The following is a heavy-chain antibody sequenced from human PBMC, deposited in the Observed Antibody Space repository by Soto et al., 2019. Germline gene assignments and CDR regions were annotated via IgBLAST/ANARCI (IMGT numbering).Heavy chain of an antibody. CDR3: AKTDGNPYYFDY. CDR1: GYAFTYYS. V-gene: IGHV1-3*01. Sequence: ASVKVSCKASGYAFTYYSIHWVRQAPGQRLEWMGWVTADKGITDYSQKFQGRVTITRDTYASTAYMELSSLRAEDTAVYYCAKTDGNPYYFDYWGQGTLVTVSS. CDR2: VTADKGIT. J-gene: IGHJ4*01.